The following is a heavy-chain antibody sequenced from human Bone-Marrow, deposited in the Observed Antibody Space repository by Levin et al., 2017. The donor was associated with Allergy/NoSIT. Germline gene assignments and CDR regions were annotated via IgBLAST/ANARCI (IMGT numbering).Heavy chain of an antibody. CDR1: GFTFSSYS. J-gene: IGHJ2*01. D-gene: IGHD6-19*01. CDR3: ARDRIAVAGRDHWYFDR. Sequence: GGSLRLSCAASGFTFSSYSMNWVRQAPGKGLEWVSSISSSSSYIYYADSVKGRFTISRDNAKNSLYLQMNSLRAEDTAVYYCARDRIAVAGRDHWYFDRWGRGTLVTVSS. V-gene: IGHV3-21*01. CDR2: ISSSSSYI.